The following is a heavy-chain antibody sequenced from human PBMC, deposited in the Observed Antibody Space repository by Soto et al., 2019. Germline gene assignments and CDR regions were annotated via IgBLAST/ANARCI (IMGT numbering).Heavy chain of an antibody. CDR3: TPISMIVVVIP. J-gene: IGHJ5*02. Sequence: PGGSLRLSCAASGFTFSNAWMNWVRQAPGKGQEWVGRIKSKTDGGTTDYAAPVKGRFTISRDDSKNTLYLQMNSMKTEDTAVYYCTPISMIVVVIPWGQETLVTVSS. CDR1: GFTFSNAW. V-gene: IGHV3-15*07. CDR2: IKSKTDGGTT. D-gene: IGHD3-22*01.